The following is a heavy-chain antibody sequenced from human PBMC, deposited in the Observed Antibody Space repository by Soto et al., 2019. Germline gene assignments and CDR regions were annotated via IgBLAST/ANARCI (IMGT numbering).Heavy chain of an antibody. D-gene: IGHD6-13*01. CDR1: GFTFSSYG. CDR3: AKDLGSSWYCRVDY. V-gene: IGHV3-30*18. J-gene: IGHJ4*02. Sequence: QVQLVESGGGVVQPGRSLRLSCAASGFTFSSYGMHWVRQAPGKGLEWVAVISYDGSNKYYADSVKGRFTISRDNTKNTLYLQMNSLRAEDTAVYYCAKDLGSSWYCRVDYWGQGTLVTVSS. CDR2: ISYDGSNK.